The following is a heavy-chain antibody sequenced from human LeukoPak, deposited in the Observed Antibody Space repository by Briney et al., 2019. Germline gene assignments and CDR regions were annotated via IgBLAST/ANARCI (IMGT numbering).Heavy chain of an antibody. D-gene: IGHD6-19*01. Sequence: GGSLRLSCAASGYTFTGYYMHWVRQAPGQGLEWMGWINPNSGGTNYAQKFQGRVTMTRDTSISTAYMELSRLRSDDTAVYYCARPRGIAVAGKFYYYYYYMDVWGKGTTVTVSS. CDR3: ARPRGIAVAGKFYYYYYYMDV. V-gene: IGHV1-2*02. CDR1: GYTFTGYY. J-gene: IGHJ6*03. CDR2: INPNSGGT.